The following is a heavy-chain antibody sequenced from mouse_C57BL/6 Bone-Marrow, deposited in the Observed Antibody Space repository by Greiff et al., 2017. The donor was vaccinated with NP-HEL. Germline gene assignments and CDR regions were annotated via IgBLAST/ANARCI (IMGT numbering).Heavy chain of an antibody. Sequence: QVTLKECGPGILQSSQTLSLTCSFSGFSLSTSGMGVSWIRQPSGKGLEWLAHIYWDDDKRYNPSLKSRLTISKDTSRNQVFLKITSVDTADTATYYCARSPNLSLPCAYWGQGTLVTVSA. J-gene: IGHJ3*01. CDR1: GFSLSTSGMG. D-gene: IGHD1-1*01. CDR2: IYWDDDK. CDR3: ARSPNLSLPCAY. V-gene: IGHV8-12*01.